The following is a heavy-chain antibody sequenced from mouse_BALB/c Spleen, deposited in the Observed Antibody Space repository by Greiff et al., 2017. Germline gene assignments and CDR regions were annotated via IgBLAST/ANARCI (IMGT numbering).Heavy chain of an antibody. V-gene: IGHV5-6-5*01. CDR3: ARGGRYGSNFDY. J-gene: IGHJ2*01. D-gene: IGHD2-10*02. Sequence: EVKLVESGGGLVKPGGSLKLSCAASGFTFSSYAMSWVRQTPEKRLEWVASISSGGSTYYPDSVKGRFTISRDNARNILYLQMSSLRSEDTAMYYCARGGRYGSNFDYWGQGTTLTVSS. CDR1: GFTFSSYA. CDR2: ISSGGST.